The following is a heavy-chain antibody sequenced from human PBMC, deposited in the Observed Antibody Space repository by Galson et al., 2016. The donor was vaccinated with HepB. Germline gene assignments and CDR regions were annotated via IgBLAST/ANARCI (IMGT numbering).Heavy chain of an antibody. J-gene: IGHJ2*01. CDR2: IGTADDT. V-gene: IGHV3-13*01. CDR1: GFTFSTYD. CDR3: VRGSRPNWYFDL. D-gene: IGHD6-6*01. Sequence: SLRLSCAASGFTFSTYDMYWVRQPTGKGLEWVSAIGTADDTYYPSSVKGRFTVSRENAKNSLYLQMNSLTAGDTAVYYCVRGSRPNWYFDLWGRGTLVTVSS.